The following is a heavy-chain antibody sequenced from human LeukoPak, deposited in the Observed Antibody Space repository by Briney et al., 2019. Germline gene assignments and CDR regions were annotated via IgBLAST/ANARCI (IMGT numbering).Heavy chain of an antibody. CDR2: ITSSSYI. V-gene: IGHV3-21*06. Sequence: GGSLRLSCAASGFTFISYNMNWVRQAPGKGLEWVSSITSSSYIYYADSVKGRFTISRDNAKNSLYLQMDSLRVEDTAVYYCARDPYSGNYGAYYYYYMDVWGKGTTVTISS. J-gene: IGHJ6*03. D-gene: IGHD1-26*01. CDR1: GFTFISYN. CDR3: ARDPYSGNYGAYYYYYMDV.